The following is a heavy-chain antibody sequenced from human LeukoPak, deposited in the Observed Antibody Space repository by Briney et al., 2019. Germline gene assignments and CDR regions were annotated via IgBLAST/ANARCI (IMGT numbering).Heavy chain of an antibody. CDR2: IIPIFGTA. Sequence: GSSVKVSCKASGGTFSSYAISWVRQAPGQGLEWMGGIIPIFGTANYAQKFQGRVTITTDESTSTAYMELSSLRSEDTAVYYCARWSAYRGGDCYFDAFDIWGQGTMVTVSS. CDR3: ARWSAYRGGDCYFDAFDI. J-gene: IGHJ3*02. D-gene: IGHD2-21*01. CDR1: GGTFSSYA. V-gene: IGHV1-69*05.